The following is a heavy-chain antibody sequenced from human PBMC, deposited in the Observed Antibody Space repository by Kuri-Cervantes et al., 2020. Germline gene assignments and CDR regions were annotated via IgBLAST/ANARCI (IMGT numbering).Heavy chain of an antibody. J-gene: IGHJ5*02. V-gene: IGHV4-4*07. CDR2: IYTSGST. CDR1: GGSISSYY. CDR3: ARDHYSNYVWGMNWFDP. Sequence: SETLSLTCTVSGGSISSYYWSWIRQPAGKGLEWIGRIYTSGSTNYNPSLKSRVTMSVDTSKIQFSLKLSSVTAADTAVYYCARDHYSNYVWGMNWFDPWGQGTLVTVSS. D-gene: IGHD4-11*01.